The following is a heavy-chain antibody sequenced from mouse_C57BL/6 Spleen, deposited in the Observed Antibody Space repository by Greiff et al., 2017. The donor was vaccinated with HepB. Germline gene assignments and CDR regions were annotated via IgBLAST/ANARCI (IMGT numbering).Heavy chain of an antibody. CDR2: INPSTGGT. CDR3: APMINYAMDY. V-gene: IGHV1-42*01. Sequence: EVQLQQSGPELVKPGASVKISCKASGYSFTGYYMNWVKQSPEKSLEWIGEINPSTGGTTYNQKFKAKATLTVDKSSSTAYMQLKSLTSEDSAVYYCAPMINYAMDYWGQGTSVTVSS. CDR1: GYSFTGYY. D-gene: IGHD2-4*01. J-gene: IGHJ4*01.